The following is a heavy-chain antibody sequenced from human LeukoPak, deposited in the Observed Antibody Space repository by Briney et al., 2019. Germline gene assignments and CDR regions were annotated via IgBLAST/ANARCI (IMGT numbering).Heavy chain of an antibody. CDR1: GYTFTNYD. CDR2: MKPNSGNT. Sequence: ASVKVSCKASGYTFTNYDINWVRQATGQGLEWMGYMKPNSGNTGYAQKFQGRVTMTRDTSISTAYMELSRLRSDDTAVYYCARGFTTAQTYYYYYMDVWGKGTTVTVSS. J-gene: IGHJ6*03. V-gene: IGHV1-8*01. CDR3: ARGFTTAQTYYYYYMDV. D-gene: IGHD3-22*01.